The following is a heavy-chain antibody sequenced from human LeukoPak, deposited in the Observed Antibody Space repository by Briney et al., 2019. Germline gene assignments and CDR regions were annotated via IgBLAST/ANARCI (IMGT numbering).Heavy chain of an antibody. D-gene: IGHD2-15*01. J-gene: IGHJ4*02. V-gene: IGHV3-64*01. Sequence: PGGSLRLSCAASGFIFSSYAMHWVRQAPGKGLEYVSAISSNGDSTYYANSVKGRFTISRDNSKNTVYLQMNSQRAEDTAVYYCARGGNVVFDYWGQGTLVTVSS. CDR2: ISSNGDST. CDR1: GFIFSSYA. CDR3: ARGGNVVFDY.